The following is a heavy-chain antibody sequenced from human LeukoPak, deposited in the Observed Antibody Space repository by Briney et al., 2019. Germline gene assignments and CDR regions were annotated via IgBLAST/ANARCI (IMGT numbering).Heavy chain of an antibody. CDR3: ARNLGYCSGGSCYSVGWFDP. D-gene: IGHD2-15*01. J-gene: IGHJ5*02. V-gene: IGHV4-4*02. Sequence: SETLSLTCTVSGNSISSSNWWSWVRQPPGKGLEWIGEIYHSGGTNYNPSLKSRVTISVDKSKNQFSLKLSSVTAADTAVYYCARNLGYCSGGSCYSVGWFDPWGQGTLVTVSS. CDR1: GNSISSSNW. CDR2: IYHSGGT.